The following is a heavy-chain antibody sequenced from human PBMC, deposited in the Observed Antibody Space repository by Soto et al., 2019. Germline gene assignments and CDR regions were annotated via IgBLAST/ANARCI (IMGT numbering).Heavy chain of an antibody. CDR3: AKVVGSPMVYDNYAMDV. CDR1: GFTFSSYA. D-gene: IGHD3-10*01. J-gene: IGHJ6*02. V-gene: IGHV3-23*01. Sequence: VGSLRLSCAASGFTFSSYAMSWVRQAPGKGLEWVSAISGSGDSTFYADSVKGRFSIFRDNSQSTLYLQMNSLRAEDTAEYYCAKVVGSPMVYDNYAMDVWGQGTTVTVSS. CDR2: ISGSGDST.